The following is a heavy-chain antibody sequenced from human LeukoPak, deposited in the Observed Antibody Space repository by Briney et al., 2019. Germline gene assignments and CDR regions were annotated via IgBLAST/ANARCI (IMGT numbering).Heavy chain of an antibody. J-gene: IGHJ4*02. CDR2: IYPGDSDT. CDR1: GYSFTSYW. V-gene: IGHV5-51*01. CDR3: ARHNEAMVRGVIGYYFDY. Sequence: GESLKISCKGSGYSFTSYWIGWVRQMPGKGLEWMGIIYPGDSDTRYSPSFQGQVTISADKSISTAYLQWSSLKASDTAMYYCARHNEAMVRGVIGYYFDYWGQGTLVTVSS. D-gene: IGHD3-10*01.